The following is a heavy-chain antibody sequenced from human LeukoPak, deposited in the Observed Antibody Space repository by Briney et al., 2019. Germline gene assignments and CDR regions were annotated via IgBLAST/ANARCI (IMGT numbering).Heavy chain of an antibody. Sequence: PSETLSLTCAVYGGSFSGYYWSWIRQPPGKGLEWIGEINHSGSTNYNPSLKSRVTISVDTSENQFSLRLSSVTAADTAVYYCARGRSVVVPAAHYFFDYWGQGTLVTVSS. J-gene: IGHJ4*02. CDR3: ARGRSVVVPAAHYFFDY. V-gene: IGHV4-34*01. D-gene: IGHD2-2*01. CDR2: INHSGST. CDR1: GGSFSGYY.